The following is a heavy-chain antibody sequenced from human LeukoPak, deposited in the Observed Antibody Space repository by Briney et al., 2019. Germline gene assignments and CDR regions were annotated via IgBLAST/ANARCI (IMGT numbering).Heavy chain of an antibody. CDR3: ARGATGDY. CDR1: GYTFTSYA. V-gene: IGHV1-3*01. CDR2: INAGNGNT. Sequence: ASVKVSCTASGYTFTSYAMHWVRQAPGQRLEWMGWINAGNGNTKYSQKLQGRVTITRDTSASTAYMELSSLRSEDTAVYYCARGATGDYWGQGTLVTVSS. J-gene: IGHJ4*02.